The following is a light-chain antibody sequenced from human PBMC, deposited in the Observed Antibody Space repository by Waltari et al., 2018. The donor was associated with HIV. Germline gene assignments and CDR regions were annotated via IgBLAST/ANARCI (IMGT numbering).Light chain of an antibody. CDR3: QQSYSIPIT. CDR1: QIISSY. V-gene: IGKV1-39*01. CDR2: AAS. J-gene: IGKJ5*01. Sequence: DIQMTQSPSSLSASLGDRVTITCRASQIISSYLNWYQQKPGKAPKLLIYAASSLQSGVPSRFSGSGSGTDFTLTINSLQAEDFATYYCQQSYSIPITFGQGTRLEIK.